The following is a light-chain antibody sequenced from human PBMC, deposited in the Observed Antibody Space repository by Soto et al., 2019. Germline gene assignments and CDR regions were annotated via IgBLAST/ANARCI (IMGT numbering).Light chain of an antibody. Sequence: QAVVTQEPSFSVSPGGTVTLTCGLSSGSVSTSYYPSWYQQTPGQAPRTLIDSTNTRSSGVPDRFSGSILGNKAALTITGAQADDESDYYCVLYMGSGIRVFGGGTKL. CDR2: STN. CDR3: VLYMGSGIRV. V-gene: IGLV8-61*01. J-gene: IGLJ3*02. CDR1: SGSVSTSYY.